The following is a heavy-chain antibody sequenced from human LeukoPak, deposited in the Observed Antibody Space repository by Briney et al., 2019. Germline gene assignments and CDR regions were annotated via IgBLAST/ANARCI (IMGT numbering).Heavy chain of an antibody. CDR2: INPNSGGT. CDR1: GYTFTGYY. J-gene: IGHJ5*02. D-gene: IGHD3-16*01. V-gene: IGHV1-2*02. Sequence: ASVKVSCKASGYTFTGYYMHWVRQAPGQGLEWMGWINPNSGGTNYAQKFQGRVTMTRDTSISTAYMELGRLRSDDTAVYYCARDKRRYDYVWGSYSPWGQGTLVTVSS. CDR3: ARDKRRYDYVWGSYSP.